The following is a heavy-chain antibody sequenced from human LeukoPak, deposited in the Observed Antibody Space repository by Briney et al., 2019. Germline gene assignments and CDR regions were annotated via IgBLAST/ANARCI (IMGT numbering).Heavy chain of an antibody. CDR2: IWYDGSNK. V-gene: IGHV3-33*01. D-gene: IGHD4-17*01. J-gene: IGHJ4*02. CDR1: GFTFSSYG. Sequence: GGSLRLSCAASGFTFSSYGMHWVRQAPGKGLEWVAVIWYDGSNKYYADSVKGRFTISRDNSKNTLYLQMNSLRAEDTAVYYCASTSSLHGDYFDYWGQGTLVTVSS. CDR3: ASTSSLHGDYFDY.